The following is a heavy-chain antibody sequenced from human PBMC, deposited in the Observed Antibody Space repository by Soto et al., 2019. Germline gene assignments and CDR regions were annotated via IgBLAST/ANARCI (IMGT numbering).Heavy chain of an antibody. V-gene: IGHV3-23*01. CDR1: EFTFSNYA. D-gene: IGHD6-13*01. Sequence: PGGSLRLSCAASEFTFSNYAMSWVRQAPGKGLEWVSAISYGGGTTYYADSVNGQFTISRDNSKNTLYLQMNSLRAEDTAVYYCAKVAAAGQYYYYYGMDVWGQGTTVTVSS. CDR2: ISYGGGTT. J-gene: IGHJ6*02. CDR3: AKVAAAGQYYYYYGMDV.